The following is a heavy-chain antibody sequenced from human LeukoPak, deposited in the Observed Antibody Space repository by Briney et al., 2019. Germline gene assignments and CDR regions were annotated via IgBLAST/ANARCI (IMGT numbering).Heavy chain of an antibody. D-gene: IGHD2/OR15-2a*01. CDR1: GFTFSDYY. CDR2: ISPSGDTR. V-gene: IGHV3-11*01. CDR3: ARDSRDVIEVWSDN. Sequence: GGSLRLSCAASGFTFSDYYMNWIRQAPGKGLEWISYISPSGDTRYYADSVNGRFTISRDNAKNSLYLQMDTLRAEDTAIYYCARDSRDVIEVWSDNWGQGILVTVSS. J-gene: IGHJ4*02.